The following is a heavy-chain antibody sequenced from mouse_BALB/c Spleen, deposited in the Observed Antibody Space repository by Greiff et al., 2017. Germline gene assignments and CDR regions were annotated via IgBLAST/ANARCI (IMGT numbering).Heavy chain of an antibody. CDR3: ARGNHWFAY. CDR2: ISSGGST. CDR1: GFTFSSYA. Sequence: EVQGVESGGGLVKPGGSLKLSCAASGFTFSSYAMSWVRQTPEKRLEWVASISSGGSTYYPDSVKGRFTISRDNAKNNLYLQMSSLKSEDTAMYYCARGNHWFAYWGQGTLVTVSA. J-gene: IGHJ3*01. V-gene: IGHV5-6-5*01.